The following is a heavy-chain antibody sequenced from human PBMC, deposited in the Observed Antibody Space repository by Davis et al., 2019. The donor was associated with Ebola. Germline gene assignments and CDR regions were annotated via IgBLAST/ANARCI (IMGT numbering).Heavy chain of an antibody. CDR1: GGSISSYY. CDR2: IYYSGST. V-gene: IGHV4-59*01. J-gene: IGHJ4*02. CDR3: ARVRQLWLPFDY. D-gene: IGHD5-18*01. Sequence: SETLSLTCTVSGGSISSYYWSWIRQPPGKGLEWIGYIYYSGSTNYNPSLKSRVTISADTSKNQFSLKLSSVTAADTAVYYCARVRQLWLPFDYWGQGTLVTVSS.